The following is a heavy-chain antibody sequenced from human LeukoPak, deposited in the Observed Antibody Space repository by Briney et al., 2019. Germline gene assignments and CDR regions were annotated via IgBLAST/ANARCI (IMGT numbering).Heavy chain of an antibody. J-gene: IGHJ6*03. CDR2: ISAYNGNT. CDR3: ARGPIYIGYQLTGYYYMDV. V-gene: IGHV1-18*01. D-gene: IGHD2-2*01. Sequence: ASVKVSCRASGYTFTSYGISWVRQAPGQGLEWMGWISAYNGNTNYAQKLQGRVTITRNTSISTAFMELSSLRSEDTAVYYCARGPIYIGYQLTGYYYMDVWGKGTTVTVSS. CDR1: GYTFTSYG.